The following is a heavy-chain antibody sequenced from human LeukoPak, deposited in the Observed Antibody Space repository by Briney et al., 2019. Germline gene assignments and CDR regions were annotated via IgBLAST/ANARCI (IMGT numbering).Heavy chain of an antibody. V-gene: IGHV1-8*02. Sequence: ASVKVSCKASGYTFTSHGITWLRQAPGQGLEWMGWMNPNSGNTGYAQKFQGRVTMTRNTSISTAYMELSSLRSEDTAVYYCARQYCSSTSCYSNYYYGMDVWGQGTTVTVSS. J-gene: IGHJ6*02. CDR2: MNPNSGNT. D-gene: IGHD2-2*02. CDR3: ARQYCSSTSCYSNYYYGMDV. CDR1: GYTFTSHG.